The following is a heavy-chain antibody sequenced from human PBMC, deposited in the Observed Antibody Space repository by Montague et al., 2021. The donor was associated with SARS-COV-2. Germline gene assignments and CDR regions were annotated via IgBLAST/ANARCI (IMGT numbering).Heavy chain of an antibody. J-gene: IGHJ5*02. Sequence: SLRLSCAASGFIFSDYNMTWIRQTPGKGLEWISYINGASSRTNYADSVKGRFTISRDNAKNSLFLQMNSLRVEDTAVYYCARRICLLDPWGQGTLVTVSS. D-gene: IGHD2-15*01. V-gene: IGHV3-11*03. CDR3: ARRICLLDP. CDR2: INGASSRT. CDR1: GFIFSDYN.